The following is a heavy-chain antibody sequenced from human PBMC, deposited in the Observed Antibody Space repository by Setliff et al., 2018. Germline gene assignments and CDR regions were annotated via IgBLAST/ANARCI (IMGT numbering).Heavy chain of an antibody. CDR3: AKELAVAGSCIDY. J-gene: IGHJ4*02. D-gene: IGHD6-19*01. CDR2: ISASSSTI. Sequence: PGGSLRLSCAASGFTFSRYSMNWVRQGPGKGLEWVSYISASSSTIYYSGSVKGRFTISRDNAKNTLYLQMNNLRAEDTAVYYCAKELAVAGSCIDYWGQGTLVTVSS. CDR1: GFTFSRYS. V-gene: IGHV3-48*01.